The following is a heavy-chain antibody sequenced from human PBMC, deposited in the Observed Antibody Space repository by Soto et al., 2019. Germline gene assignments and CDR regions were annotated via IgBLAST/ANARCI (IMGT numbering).Heavy chain of an antibody. CDR3: ARLEHGDYPH. CDR1: GFTFSSYS. J-gene: IGHJ4*02. D-gene: IGHD4-17*01. V-gene: IGHV3-48*02. Sequence: EVQLVESGGGLVQPGGSLRLSCAASGFTFSSYSMNLVRQAPGKGLEWVSYISSRSSTIYYADSVKGRFTISRDNAKNPLYLQMNSLRDADTAVDDCARLEHGDYPHWGQGTLVTVSS. CDR2: ISSRSSTI.